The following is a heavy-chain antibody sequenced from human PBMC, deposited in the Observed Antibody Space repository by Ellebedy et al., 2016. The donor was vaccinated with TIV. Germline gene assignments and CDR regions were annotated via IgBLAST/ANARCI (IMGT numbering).Heavy chain of an antibody. CDR3: ARDLRLGTGSDAFDI. Sequence: GESLKISCAASGFTFSSYGMHWVRQAPGKVLEWVAVISYDGSNKYYADSVKGRFTISRDNFKNTLYLQMNSLRAEETAVYYCARDLRLGTGSDAFDIWGQGTMVTVSS. D-gene: IGHD1-1*01. CDR2: ISYDGSNK. V-gene: IGHV3-30*03. J-gene: IGHJ3*02. CDR1: GFTFSSYG.